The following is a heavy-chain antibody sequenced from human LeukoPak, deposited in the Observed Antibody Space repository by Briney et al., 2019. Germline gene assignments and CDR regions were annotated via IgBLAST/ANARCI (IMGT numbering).Heavy chain of an antibody. V-gene: IGHV3-23*01. CDR2: VDRGGGGT. J-gene: IGHJ4*02. Sequence: GGSLRLSCAASGFTLSSYAMTWVRQAPGRGLEWVSSVDRGGGGTYYDDSVKGRFTISRDNSKDTLYLQMNGLRAEDTAVYFCAKQSAGSAAWYSLHYDFWGQGTLVTVSS. CDR1: GFTLSSYA. CDR3: AKQSAGSAAWYSLHYDF. D-gene: IGHD6-13*01.